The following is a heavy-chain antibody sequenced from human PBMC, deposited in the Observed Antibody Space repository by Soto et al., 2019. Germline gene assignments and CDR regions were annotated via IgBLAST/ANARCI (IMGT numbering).Heavy chain of an antibody. CDR1: GFTFNNYW. J-gene: IGHJ3*01. V-gene: IGHV3-74*01. Sequence: EVQLVESGGGLVQPGGSLRLSCAASGFTFNNYWMHWVRQAPGKGLVWVSHISTDGSDTTYADSVKGRFTISRDNAKKTLYLQMNSLRAEDTTVYYCARGGWGWGQGTLVTVSS. CDR2: ISTDGSDT. CDR3: ARGGWG. D-gene: IGHD1-26*01.